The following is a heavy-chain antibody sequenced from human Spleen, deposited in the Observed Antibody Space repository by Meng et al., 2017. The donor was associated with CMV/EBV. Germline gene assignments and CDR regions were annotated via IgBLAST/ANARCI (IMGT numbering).Heavy chain of an antibody. J-gene: IGHJ4*02. CDR2: ITGSGGST. CDR3: ARSDCSSVNCRLLSF. D-gene: IGHD2-2*01. CDR1: GFTFSSYA. Sequence: GGSLRLSCAASGFTFSSYAMSWVRQAPGKGLEWVSAITGSGGSTYYADSVKGRFTISRDNSRNTFYLQMDSLRAEDAAVYYCARSDCSSVNCRLLSFWGQGTLVTVSS. V-gene: IGHV3-23*01.